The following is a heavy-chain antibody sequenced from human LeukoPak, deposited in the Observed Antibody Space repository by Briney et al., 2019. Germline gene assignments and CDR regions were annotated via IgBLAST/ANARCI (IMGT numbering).Heavy chain of an antibody. Sequence: GGSLRLSCVASGFALSTNYMNWVRQAPGKGLEWVSVIYSGGSTYYADSVKGRFTISRDHSKNTLYLQMNSLRAEDTAVYYCARDARWLAQEYYFDCWGQGTLVTVSS. CDR2: IYSGGST. V-gene: IGHV3-66*01. CDR1: GFALSTNY. J-gene: IGHJ4*02. D-gene: IGHD6-19*01. CDR3: ARDARWLAQEYYFDC.